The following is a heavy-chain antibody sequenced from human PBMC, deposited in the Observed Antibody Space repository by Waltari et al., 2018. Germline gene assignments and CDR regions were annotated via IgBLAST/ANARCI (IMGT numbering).Heavy chain of an antibody. CDR3: ARTSTRLAVGYYYMDV. Sequence: QLQLLESGPGLVKPSETLSLTCTVSGGSISSSSYYWGWIRQPPGKGLEWIGSIYYSGSTYYNPSLKSRVTISVDTSKNQFSLKLSSVTAADTAVYYCARTSTRLAVGYYYMDVWGKGTTVTVSS. J-gene: IGHJ6*03. D-gene: IGHD6-19*01. CDR2: IYYSGST. CDR1: GGSISSSSYY. V-gene: IGHV4-39*01.